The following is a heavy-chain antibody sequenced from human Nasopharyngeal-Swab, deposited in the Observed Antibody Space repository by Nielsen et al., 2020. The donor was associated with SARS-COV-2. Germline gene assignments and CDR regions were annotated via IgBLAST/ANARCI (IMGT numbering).Heavy chain of an antibody. CDR2: IYYSGST. J-gene: IGHJ6*03. CDR3: ARDYRTVTTGGVYYYYYVDV. Sequence: RQAPGKGLEWIGYIYYSGSTYYNPSLKSRVTISVDTSKNQFSLKLSSVTAADTAVYYCARDYRTVTTGGVYYYYYVDVWGKGTTVTVSS. V-gene: IGHV4-30-4*01. D-gene: IGHD4-17*01.